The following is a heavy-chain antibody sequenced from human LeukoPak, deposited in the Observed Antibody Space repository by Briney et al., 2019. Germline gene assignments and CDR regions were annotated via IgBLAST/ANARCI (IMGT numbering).Heavy chain of an antibody. CDR2: IWYDGSNK. Sequence: GRSLRLSCVASGCTFSRYGMHWVRQAPGKGLEWVAVIWYDGSNKDYPDSVKGRFTISRDNSKNTLYLQMNSLRAEDTAVYYCVTNRVGTAAYYFDNWGQGTLVTVSS. D-gene: IGHD5-12*01. CDR1: GCTFSRYG. CDR3: VTNRVGTAAYYFDN. J-gene: IGHJ4*02. V-gene: IGHV3-33*01.